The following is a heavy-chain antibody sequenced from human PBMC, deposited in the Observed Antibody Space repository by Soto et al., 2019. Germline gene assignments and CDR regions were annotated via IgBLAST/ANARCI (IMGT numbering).Heavy chain of an antibody. Sequence: PSETLCLTCTVSGVSIRDHYWGWIRQPPGKGLEWIGYIYYTGTTKFNPSLKSRVTVSVDSSKNQFSLKLDSVTAADTAVYYCARLGGYYQAFDSWGQGTLVTVSS. D-gene: IGHD3-22*01. J-gene: IGHJ4*02. CDR2: IYYTGTT. V-gene: IGHV4-59*08. CDR3: ARLGGYYQAFDS. CDR1: GVSIRDHY.